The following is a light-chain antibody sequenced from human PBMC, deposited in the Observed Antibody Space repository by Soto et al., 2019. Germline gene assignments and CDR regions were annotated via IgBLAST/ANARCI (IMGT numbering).Light chain of an antibody. J-gene: IGKJ5*01. Sequence: EIVMTQSPATLSVSPGERATLSCRASHSVNSNLAWYQQKPVRAPRLLIYAASTRASGFPARFSGSGSGTEFTLTISSLQSEDSAVYYCQQYNNWPPVTFGQGTRLEIK. CDR1: HSVNSN. V-gene: IGKV3-15*01. CDR2: AAS. CDR3: QQYNNWPPVT.